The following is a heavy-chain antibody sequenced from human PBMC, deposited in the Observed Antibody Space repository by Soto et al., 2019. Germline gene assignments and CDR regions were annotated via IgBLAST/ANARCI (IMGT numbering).Heavy chain of an antibody. CDR1: GFTFNTYC. Sequence: PGGSLRLSCAGSGFTFNTYCIHWVRQAPGKGLVWVSRINSDGTKTSYADSVKGRFTISRDNAKNTVYLQMNSLRAEDTAVYYCATVATNSYNWLGPWGQGTLVTVSS. D-gene: IGHD5-12*01. J-gene: IGHJ5*02. CDR3: ATVATNSYNWLGP. V-gene: IGHV3-74*01. CDR2: INSDGTKT.